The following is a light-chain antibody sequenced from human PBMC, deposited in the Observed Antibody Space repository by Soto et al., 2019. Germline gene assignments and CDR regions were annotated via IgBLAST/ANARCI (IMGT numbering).Light chain of an antibody. J-gene: IGKJ1*01. CDR1: QSVSSN. Sequence: EIVMTQSPATLSASPGERATLSCRASQSVSSNLAWYQQKPGQVPRLLIFGASTRATGIPARFSGSGSGTEFTLIISRLQSEDFAVYYCQQYNNWLWTFGQGTKVEIK. V-gene: IGKV3-15*01. CDR3: QQYNNWLWT. CDR2: GAS.